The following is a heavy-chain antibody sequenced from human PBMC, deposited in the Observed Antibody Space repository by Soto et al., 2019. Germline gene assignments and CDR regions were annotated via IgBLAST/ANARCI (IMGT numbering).Heavy chain of an antibody. V-gene: IGHV1-69*01. Sequence: QVQLVQSGAEVKKPGSSVKVSCKASGGTFSSYAISWVRQAPGQGLEWMGGIIPIFGTANYAQKFQGRGTITADESTSTAYMELSSLRSEDTAVYYCSKSLPDRDYYYGMDVWGQGTTVTVSS. CDR2: IIPIFGTA. CDR3: SKSLPDRDYYYGMDV. CDR1: GGTFSSYA. J-gene: IGHJ6*02.